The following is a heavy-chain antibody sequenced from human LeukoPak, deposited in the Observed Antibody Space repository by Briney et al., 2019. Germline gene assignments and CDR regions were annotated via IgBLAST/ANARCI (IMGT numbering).Heavy chain of an antibody. J-gene: IGHJ6*02. CDR3: ARVPYDYVSGNYRSDYYNMDV. V-gene: IGHV3-48*03. Sequence: PGGSLRLSCAASGFTLSSHEVNWVRQAPGKGLEWISHISSKGGTKYYADSVKGRFTIPRDNAKKSLYLQMNSLRAEDTAVYYCARVPYDYVSGNYRSDYYNMDVWGQGTTVTVSS. CDR2: ISSKGGTK. CDR1: GFTLSSHE. D-gene: IGHD3-16*02.